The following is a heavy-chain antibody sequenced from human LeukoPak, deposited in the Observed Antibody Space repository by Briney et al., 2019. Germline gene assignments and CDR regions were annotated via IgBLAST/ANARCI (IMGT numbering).Heavy chain of an antibody. V-gene: IGHV3-23*01. D-gene: IGHD2-2*01. J-gene: IGHJ4*02. Sequence: PGGSLRLSCAASGFTFSSYWMSWVRQAPGKGLEWVSAISGSGGSTYYADSVKGRFTISRDNSKNTLYLQMNSLRAEDTAVYYCAKLDIVVVPAAIPNYFDYWGQGTLVTVSS. CDR3: AKLDIVVVPAAIPNYFDY. CDR1: GFTFSSYW. CDR2: ISGSGGST.